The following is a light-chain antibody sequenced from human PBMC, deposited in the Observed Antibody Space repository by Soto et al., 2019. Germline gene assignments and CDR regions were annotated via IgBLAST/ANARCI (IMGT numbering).Light chain of an antibody. CDR1: QSVTSS. CDR2: DAS. CDR3: QHRSTWPRT. Sequence: EIVLTQSPATLSLSPGERATLSCRASQSVTSSLVWYQQKPGQAPRLLIYDASNRATGIPARFSGSGSGTDFTLTISNLEPEDFAVYYCQHRSTWPRTFGGGTKGDIK. V-gene: IGKV3-11*01. J-gene: IGKJ4*01.